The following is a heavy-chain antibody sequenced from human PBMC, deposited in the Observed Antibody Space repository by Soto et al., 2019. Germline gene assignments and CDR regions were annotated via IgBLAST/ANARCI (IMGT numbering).Heavy chain of an antibody. CDR3: ARDDPRWGAAPYYGMDV. V-gene: IGHV1-18*04. J-gene: IGHJ6*02. CDR1: GYTFLDYG. D-gene: IGHD1-26*01. Sequence: GASVKVSCKTSGYTFLDYGISWVRQAPGQGLEWMGWVSPYNGNTAYAHKVQGRVTMTTDTTTGTAYMELRSLRSDDTAVYYCARDDPRWGAAPYYGMDVWRPGTTVTVSS. CDR2: VSPYNGNT.